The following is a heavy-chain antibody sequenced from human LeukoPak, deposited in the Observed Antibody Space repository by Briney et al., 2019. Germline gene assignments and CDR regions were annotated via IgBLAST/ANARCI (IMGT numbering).Heavy chain of an antibody. J-gene: IGHJ5*02. Sequence: PSETLSLTCAVYGGSFSGYYWSWIRRPPGKGLEWIGEINHSGSTNYNPSLKSRVTMSVDTSKNQFSLKLSSVTAADTAVYYCARGPSLSLGYNWFDPWGQGTLVTVSS. CDR2: INHSGST. CDR3: ARGPSLSLGYNWFDP. V-gene: IGHV4-34*01. CDR1: GGSFSGYY. D-gene: IGHD3-16*01.